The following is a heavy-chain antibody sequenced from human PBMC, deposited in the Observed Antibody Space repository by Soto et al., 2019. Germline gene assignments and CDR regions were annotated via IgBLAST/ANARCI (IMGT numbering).Heavy chain of an antibody. J-gene: IGHJ4*02. Sequence: PSETLSLTCTVSGGSLSSGDYYWTWIRQPPGKGLEWLGRIHYSGTTYYNPSLRSRLTMPMDSSRNQFSLRLTSVTAADTAMYYCARATAYCGRTTCYPFDYWGQGIQVTVSS. D-gene: IGHD2-2*01. CDR2: IHYSGTT. CDR1: GGSLSSGDYY. V-gene: IGHV4-30-4*08. CDR3: ARATAYCGRTTCYPFDY.